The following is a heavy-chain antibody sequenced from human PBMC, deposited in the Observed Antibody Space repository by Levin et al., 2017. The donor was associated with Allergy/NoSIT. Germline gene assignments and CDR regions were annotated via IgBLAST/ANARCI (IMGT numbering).Heavy chain of an antibody. V-gene: IGHV1-8*01. D-gene: IGHD2-2*01. CDR2: MSPGTANT. CDR1: GYTFIEYD. CDR3: VRVRGGLTSTSRHFQY. Sequence: GESLKISCKASGYTFIEYDINWVRQATGQGLEWMGWMSPGTANTGYAQKFQGRVTMTRDTSIATAYMELRSLGSEDTAVYYCVRVRGGLTSTSRHFQYWGQGTLVTVSS. J-gene: IGHJ1*01.